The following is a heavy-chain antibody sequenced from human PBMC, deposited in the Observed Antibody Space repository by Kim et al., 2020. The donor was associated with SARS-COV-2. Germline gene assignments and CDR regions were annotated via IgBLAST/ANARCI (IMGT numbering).Heavy chain of an antibody. CDR3: ARGGYGSGSYYAPYNWFDP. Sequence: SETLSLTCAVYGGSFSGYYWSWIRQPPGKGLEWIGEINHSGSTNYNPSLKSRVTISVDTSKNQFSLKLSSVTAADTAVYYCARGGYGSGSYYAPYNWFDPWGQGTLVTVSS. J-gene: IGHJ5*02. CDR2: INHSGST. D-gene: IGHD3-10*01. V-gene: IGHV4-34*01. CDR1: GGSFSGYY.